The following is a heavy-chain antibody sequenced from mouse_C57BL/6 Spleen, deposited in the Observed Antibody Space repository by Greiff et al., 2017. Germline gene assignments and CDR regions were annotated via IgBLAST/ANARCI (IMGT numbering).Heavy chain of an antibody. CDR1: GYTFTSYW. CDR3: ARWGTVVAPYFDY. V-gene: IGHV1-55*01. CDR2: IYPGSGST. J-gene: IGHJ2*01. Sequence: VQLQQPGAELVKPGASVKMSCKASGYTFTSYWITWVKQRPGQGLEWIGDIYPGSGSTNYNEKFKSKATLTVDTASSTAYMQLSSLTSEDSAVYCCARWGTVVAPYFDYWGQGTTLTVSS. D-gene: IGHD1-1*01.